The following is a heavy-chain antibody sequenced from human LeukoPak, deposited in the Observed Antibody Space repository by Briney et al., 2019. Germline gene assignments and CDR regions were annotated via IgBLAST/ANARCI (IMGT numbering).Heavy chain of an antibody. CDR2: INHSGST. CDR1: GGSFSGYY. D-gene: IGHD5-18*01. CDR3: ARGGGYSYGYYAFDY. J-gene: IGHJ4*02. Sequence: SETLSLTCAVSGGSFSGYYWSWIRQPPGKGLEWIGEINHSGSTNYNPSLKSRVTISVDTSKNQFSLKLSSVTAADTAVYYCARGGGYSYGYYAFDYWGQGTLVTVSS. V-gene: IGHV4-34*01.